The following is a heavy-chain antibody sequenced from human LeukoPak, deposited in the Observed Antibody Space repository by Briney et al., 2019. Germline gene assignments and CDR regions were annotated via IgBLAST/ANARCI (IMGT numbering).Heavy chain of an antibody. CDR1: GFTFSNYA. CDR3: AKDQYYYGSGSSYFDY. D-gene: IGHD3-10*01. Sequence: PGGSLRLSCAASGFTFSNYAMSWVRQAPGKGLEWVSGFSGSGGSTYYADSVKGRFTISRDNSKNTLYLQMNSLRAEDTAIYYCAKDQYYYGSGSSYFDYWGQGTLVTVSS. CDR2: FSGSGGST. V-gene: IGHV3-23*01. J-gene: IGHJ4*02.